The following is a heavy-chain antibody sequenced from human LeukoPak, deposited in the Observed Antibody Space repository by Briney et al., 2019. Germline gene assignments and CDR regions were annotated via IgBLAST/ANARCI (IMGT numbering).Heavy chain of an antibody. CDR3: ATEGSGYSSSWYPTFDY. CDR2: FDPEDGET. D-gene: IGHD6-13*01. CDR1: GYTLTELS. J-gene: IGHJ4*02. Sequence: GASVKVSCKVSGYTLTELSMHWARQAPGKGLEWMGGFDPEDGETIYAQKFQGRVTMTEDTSTDTAYMELSSLRSEDTAVYYCATEGSGYSSSWYPTFDYWGQGTLVTVSS. V-gene: IGHV1-24*01.